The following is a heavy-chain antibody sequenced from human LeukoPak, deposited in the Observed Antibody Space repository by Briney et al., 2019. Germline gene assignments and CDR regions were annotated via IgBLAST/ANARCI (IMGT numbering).Heavy chain of an antibody. D-gene: IGHD1-26*01. CDR2: IYYSGST. CDR1: GGSISSSSYY. J-gene: IGHJ4*02. Sequence: SETLSLTCTVSGGSISSSSYYWGWIRQPPGKGLEWIGSIYYSGSTYYNPSLKSRVTISVDTSKNQFSLKLSSVTAADTAVYYCAGKDVSGSYYTDYWGQGTLVTVSS. V-gene: IGHV4-39*07. CDR3: AGKDVSGSYYTDY.